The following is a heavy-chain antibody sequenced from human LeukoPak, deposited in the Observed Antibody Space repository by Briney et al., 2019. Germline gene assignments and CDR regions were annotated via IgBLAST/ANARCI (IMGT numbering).Heavy chain of an antibody. CDR1: GGSISSGGYY. Sequence: PSQTLSLTCTVSGGSISSGGYYWSWIRQHPGKGLEWIGYIYYSGSTYYNPSLKSRVTISVDTSKNQFSLKLSSVTAADTAVYYCARVSGYDNLYYFDYWGQGTLVTVST. V-gene: IGHV4-31*03. CDR3: ARVSGYDNLYYFDY. J-gene: IGHJ4*02. CDR2: IYYSGST. D-gene: IGHD5-12*01.